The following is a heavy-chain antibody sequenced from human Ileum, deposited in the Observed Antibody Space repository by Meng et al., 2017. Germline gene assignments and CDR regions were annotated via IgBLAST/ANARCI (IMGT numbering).Heavy chain of an antibody. Sequence: QLRRQESGPGRGKPSETLSRTCSVSSGSFTNNNYYWVWIRRPPGKGLEGIGSIYYGGSTYYNPSLKSRVTISVDTSTNQFSLKLISVTAADTAVYYCARRAHYGDPPRWGQGTLVTVSS. CDR1: SGSFTNNNYY. V-gene: IGHV4-39*01. CDR3: ARRAHYGDPPR. J-gene: IGHJ4*02. CDR2: IYYGGST. D-gene: IGHD4-17*01.